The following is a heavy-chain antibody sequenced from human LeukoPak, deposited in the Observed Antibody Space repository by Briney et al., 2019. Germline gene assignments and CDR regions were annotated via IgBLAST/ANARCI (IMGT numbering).Heavy chain of an antibody. V-gene: IGHV3-7*01. CDR2: INQDASVR. D-gene: IGHD6-13*01. J-gene: IGHJ4*02. CDR1: GFSFSTYW. Sequence: GGSLRLSCVASGFSFSTYWMSWVRQTAEKGLEFVANINQDASVRNYMDSLKGRCAISRDNAKKSVYLEINSLRADDTAVYYCARDPGSSSFDLWGQGALVTVSS. CDR3: ARDPGSSSFDL.